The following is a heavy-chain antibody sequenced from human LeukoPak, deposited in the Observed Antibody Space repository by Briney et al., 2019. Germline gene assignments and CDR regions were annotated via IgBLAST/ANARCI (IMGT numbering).Heavy chain of an antibody. J-gene: IGHJ4*02. CDR3: ARDPILGPPDYFDY. D-gene: IGHD1-14*01. Sequence: PGWALRLSCAASGFTFNSYTMFWVRQAPGKGLEWVAVTSNDENIKYYADSVKGRFTISRDNSRDTLFLEMSSLRVEDTAVYYCARDPILGPPDYFDYWGRGTLVTVSS. CDR2: TSNDENIK. V-gene: IGHV3-30-3*01. CDR1: GFTFNSYT.